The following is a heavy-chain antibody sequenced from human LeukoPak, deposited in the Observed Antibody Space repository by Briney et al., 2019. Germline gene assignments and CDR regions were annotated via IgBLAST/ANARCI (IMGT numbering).Heavy chain of an antibody. Sequence: PGASLLISCEGSGSIFTSDWIGWVRELPGKGLEWMGIIYPGDSDTRYSPSFQGQVTISADRSISTAYLQWSSLKASDTAMYYCARKYSYDSTAHNTYFFDFWGQGTLVTVSS. CDR3: ARKYSYDSTAHNTYFFDF. CDR2: IYPGDSDT. V-gene: IGHV5-51*01. J-gene: IGHJ4*02. CDR1: GSIFTSDW. D-gene: IGHD3-22*01.